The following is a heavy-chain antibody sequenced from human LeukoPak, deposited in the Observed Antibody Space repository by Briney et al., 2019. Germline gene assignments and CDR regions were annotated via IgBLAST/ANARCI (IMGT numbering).Heavy chain of an antibody. CDR2: IYYSGST. V-gene: IGHV4-59*01. Sequence: SETLSLTCTVSGGSISSYYWSRIRQPPGKGLEWIGYIYYSGSTNYNPSLKSRVTISVDTSKNQFSLKLSSVTAADTAVYYCARERKGDKGKYYFDYWGQGTLVTVSS. CDR3: ARERKGDKGKYYFDY. J-gene: IGHJ4*02. CDR1: GGSISSYY. D-gene: IGHD2-21*01.